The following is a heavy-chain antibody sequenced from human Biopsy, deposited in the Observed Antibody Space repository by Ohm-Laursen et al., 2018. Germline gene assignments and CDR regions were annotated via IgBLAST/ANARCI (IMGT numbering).Heavy chain of an antibody. CDR2: IWYDGSNK. Sequence: SLRLSCAASGVTLSGYKMNWVRQAPGKGLEWVAVIWYDGSNKYSADSVKGRFSISRDNSKNTVYLQMNSLRAADTAVYYCARDRYYGSESYYSHYNMDVWGQGTTVSVSS. J-gene: IGHJ6*02. D-gene: IGHD3-10*01. CDR1: GVTLSGYK. CDR3: ARDRYYGSESYYSHYNMDV. V-gene: IGHV3-33*08.